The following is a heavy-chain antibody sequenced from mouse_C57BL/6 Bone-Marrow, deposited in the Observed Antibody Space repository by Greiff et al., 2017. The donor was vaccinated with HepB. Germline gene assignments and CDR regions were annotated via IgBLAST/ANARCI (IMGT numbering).Heavy chain of an antibody. CDR2: INPGSGGT. J-gene: IGHJ1*03. V-gene: IGHV1-54*01. D-gene: IGHD2-3*01. CDR3: ARGGWLLRYWYFDV. Sequence: VKLMESGAELVRPGTSVKVSSKASGYAFTNYLIEWVKQRPGQGLEWIGVINPGSGGTNYNEKFKGKATLTADKSSSTAYMQLSSLTSEDSAVYFCARGGWLLRYWYFDVWGTGTTVTVSS. CDR1: GYAFTNYL.